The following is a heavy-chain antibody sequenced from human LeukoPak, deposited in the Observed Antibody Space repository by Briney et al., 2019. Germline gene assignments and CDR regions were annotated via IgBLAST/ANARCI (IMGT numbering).Heavy chain of an antibody. J-gene: IGHJ4*02. Sequence: GGSLRLSCKTSGFTFSSYSMNWVRQAPGKGLEWVSSISSSSTYIYYAESMKGRFTISRDNAKNALYLQMNSLRAEDTAVYYCAKPRGTDYGDYVIFDYWGQGTLVTVSS. CDR1: GFTFSSYS. CDR3: AKPRGTDYGDYVIFDY. CDR2: ISSSSTYI. V-gene: IGHV3-21*04. D-gene: IGHD4-17*01.